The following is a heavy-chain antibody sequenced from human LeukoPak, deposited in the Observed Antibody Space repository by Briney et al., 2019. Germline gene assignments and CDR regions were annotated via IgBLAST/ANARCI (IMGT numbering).Heavy chain of an antibody. Sequence: SQTLSLTCTVSGGSISSGGYYWSWIRQHPGKGLEWIGYIYYSGSTYYNPSLKSRVTISVDTSKNQFSLKLSSVTAADTAVYYCARAPYYYGSGSPHPNGLFDYWGQGTLVTVSS. V-gene: IGHV4-31*03. CDR3: ARAPYYYGSGSPHPNGLFDY. CDR1: GGSISSGGYY. J-gene: IGHJ4*02. D-gene: IGHD3-10*01. CDR2: IYYSGST.